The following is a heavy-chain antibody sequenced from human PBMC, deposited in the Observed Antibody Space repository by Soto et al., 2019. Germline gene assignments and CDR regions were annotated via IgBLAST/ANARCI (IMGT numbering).Heavy chain of an antibody. CDR1: GFTFSRYA. V-gene: IGHV3-48*01. Sequence: EVQLVESGGGLVQPGGSLRLSCAASGFTFSRYAMKWVRQAPGKGLEWVSYINHDSGTIYYADSVKGRFTISRDNANNLLSLQMNSLRAEDTAVYYCARDRGYTGYDFAYWGQGTLVTVSS. CDR2: INHDSGTI. CDR3: ARDRGYTGYDFAY. D-gene: IGHD5-12*01. J-gene: IGHJ4*02.